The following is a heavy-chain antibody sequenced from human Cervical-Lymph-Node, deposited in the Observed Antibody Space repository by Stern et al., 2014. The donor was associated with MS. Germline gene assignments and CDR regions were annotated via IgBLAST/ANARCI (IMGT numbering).Heavy chain of an antibody. D-gene: IGHD5-18*01. CDR3: ASERYTYYDDQRPPGGFDP. CDR2: VVVFNGDV. V-gene: IGHV1-58*02. CDR1: GITFSHSA. Sequence: QLVQSGPEVKKPGTSVKVSCKASGITFSHSAIQGLRQARGQRTEWIGGVVVFNGDVNYAQRVQERVTITSDMSTSTVYMELRSLKSEDTAIYYCASERYTYYDDQRPPGGFDPWGQGTLVTVSS. J-gene: IGHJ5*02.